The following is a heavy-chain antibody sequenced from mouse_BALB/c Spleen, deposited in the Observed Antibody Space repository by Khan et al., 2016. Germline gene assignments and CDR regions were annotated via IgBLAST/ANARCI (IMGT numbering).Heavy chain of an antibody. J-gene: IGHJ3*01. V-gene: IGHV1-87*01. Sequence: QVQLQQSGAELARPGASVRLSCKASGYTSANYWMQWVKQRPGQGLEWIGSIYPGDGDTRYSQKFKDKATLTADKSYSSAYMHLRSVASEVSAVYYGADALFVYWGQGTLVTVSA. CDR3: ADALFVY. CDR2: IYPGDGDT. CDR1: GYTSANYW.